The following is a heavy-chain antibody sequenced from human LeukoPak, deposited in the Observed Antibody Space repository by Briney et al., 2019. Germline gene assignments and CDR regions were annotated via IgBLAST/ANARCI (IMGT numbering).Heavy chain of an antibody. Sequence: SGTLSLTCGVSGGSITNTNYWTWVRQPPGKGLEWIGEVNLQGSTNYNPSLMGRVAIAVDTSENHISLQLTSVTAADTAVYYCARGPSRGHYSDSSGYPEYFLHWGQGTLVTVSS. CDR2: VNLQGST. V-gene: IGHV4-4*02. D-gene: IGHD3-22*01. J-gene: IGHJ1*01. CDR1: GGSITNTNY. CDR3: ARGPSRGHYSDSSGYPEYFLH.